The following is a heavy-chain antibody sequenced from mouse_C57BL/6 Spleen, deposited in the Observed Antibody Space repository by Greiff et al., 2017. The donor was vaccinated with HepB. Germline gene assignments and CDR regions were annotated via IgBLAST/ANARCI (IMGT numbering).Heavy chain of an antibody. J-gene: IGHJ2*01. CDR2: IYPGNSDT. CDR1: GYTFTSYW. CDR3: TRSGLGRGYFDY. V-gene: IGHV1-5*01. D-gene: IGHD4-1*01. Sequence: EVQLQQSGTVLARPGASVKMSCKTSGYTFTSYWMHWVKQRPGQGLEWIGAIYPGNSDTSYNQKFKGKAKLTAVTSASTAYMELSSLTNEDSAVFYGTRSGLGRGYFDYWGQGTTLTVSS.